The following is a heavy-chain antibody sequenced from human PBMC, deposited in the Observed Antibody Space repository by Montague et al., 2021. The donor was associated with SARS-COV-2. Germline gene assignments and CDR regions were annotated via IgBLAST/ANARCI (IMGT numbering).Heavy chain of an antibody. V-gene: IGHV4-59*01. CDR2: IYHNGST. CDR1: GGSISSYY. D-gene: IGHD3-22*01. CDR3: ARGGGYPADYYNYTMDV. Sequence: SETLSLTCTVSGGSISSYYWTWIRQPPGKGLESIGYIYHNGSTKYNPSPKRRVTISVDTSKNQFSLKLSSVSVADTAVYYCARGGGYPADYYNYTMDVWGQGTTVTVSS. J-gene: IGHJ6*02.